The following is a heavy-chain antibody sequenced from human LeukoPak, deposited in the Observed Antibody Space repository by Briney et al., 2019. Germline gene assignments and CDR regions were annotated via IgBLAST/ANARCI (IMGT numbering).Heavy chain of an antibody. CDR3: ARVGFGCSGGSCYGGLDY. CDR1: GYTFTSYY. D-gene: IGHD2-15*01. J-gene: IGHJ4*02. CDR2: INPSGGST. V-gene: IGHV1-46*01. Sequence: ASVKVSCKASGYTFTSYYMHWVRQAPGQGLEWMGMINPSGGSTSYAQKFQGRVTMTRDTPTSTVYMELSSLRSEDTAVYYCARVGFGCSGGSCYGGLDYWGQGTLVTVSS.